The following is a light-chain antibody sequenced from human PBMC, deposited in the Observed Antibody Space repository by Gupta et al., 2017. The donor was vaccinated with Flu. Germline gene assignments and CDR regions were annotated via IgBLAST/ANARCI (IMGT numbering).Light chain of an antibody. J-gene: IGKJ2*03. Sequence: EIVFTQSPGTQSLSLGERDTLSCRASQSVSSSYLAWYQQKPGQAPRLLIYGASSRTTGIPDRFSGSGSGTDFTLTISRLEPEDFAVYYCQQYDSSLYSFGQGTKLEIK. CDR2: GAS. CDR3: QQYDSSLYS. CDR1: QSVSSSY. V-gene: IGKV3-20*01.